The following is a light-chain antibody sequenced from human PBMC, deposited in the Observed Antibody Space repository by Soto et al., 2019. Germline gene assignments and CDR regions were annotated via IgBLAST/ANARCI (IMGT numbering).Light chain of an antibody. Sequence: PGERATLSCRASQSVSSYLAWYQQKPGQAPRLLIYDASNRATGIPARFSGSGSGTDFTLTISSLETADFAVYYCQQRSNWPPITFGQGTRLEI. J-gene: IGKJ5*01. CDR1: QSVSSY. CDR3: QQRSNWPPIT. V-gene: IGKV3-11*01. CDR2: DAS.